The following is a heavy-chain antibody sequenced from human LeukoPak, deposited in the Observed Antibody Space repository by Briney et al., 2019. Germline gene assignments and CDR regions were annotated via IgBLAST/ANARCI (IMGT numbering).Heavy chain of an antibody. J-gene: IGHJ6*03. Sequence: GASVKVSCKASGGTFSSYAISWVRQAPGQGLEWMGGIIPIFGTANYAQKFQGRVTITTDESTSTAYMELSSLSSEDTAVYYCAIGAIAAAYYYYMDVWGKGTTVTVSS. CDR2: IIPIFGTA. CDR1: GGTFSSYA. D-gene: IGHD6-25*01. V-gene: IGHV1-69*05. CDR3: AIGAIAAAYYYYMDV.